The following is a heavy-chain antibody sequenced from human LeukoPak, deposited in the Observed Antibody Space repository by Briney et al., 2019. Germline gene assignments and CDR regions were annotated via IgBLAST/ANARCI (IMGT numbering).Heavy chain of an antibody. V-gene: IGHV3-48*04. D-gene: IGHD5-12*01. Sequence: SGGSLRLSCEVSGFTFSSYSMTWVRQVPGKGLEWIAYMTATGNTFYYADSVKGRFTISRDNARNSLFLQMNSLTVEDTAVYYCARSLSGYDPLSAFWGQGTLVTVSS. CDR2: MTATGNTF. CDR1: GFTFSSYS. J-gene: IGHJ1*01. CDR3: ARSLSGYDPLSAF.